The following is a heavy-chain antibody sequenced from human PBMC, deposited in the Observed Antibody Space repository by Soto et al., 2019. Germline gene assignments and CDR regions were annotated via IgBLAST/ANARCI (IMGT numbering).Heavy chain of an antibody. CDR3: AREGMYYDFWSGQNDYYGMDV. CDR1: GGSISSGGYY. CDR2: IYYSGST. J-gene: IGHJ6*02. V-gene: IGHV4-31*03. D-gene: IGHD3-3*01. Sequence: QVQLQESGPGLVKPSQTLSLTCTVSGGSISSGGYYWSWIRQHPGKGLEWIGYIYYSGSTYYNPYLKRRVTISVDTSKNQVSLKLSSVTAADTAVYYCAREGMYYDFWSGQNDYYGMDVWGQGTTVTVSS.